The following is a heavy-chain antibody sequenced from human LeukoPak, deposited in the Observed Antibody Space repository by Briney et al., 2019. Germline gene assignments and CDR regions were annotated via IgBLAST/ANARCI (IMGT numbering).Heavy chain of an antibody. D-gene: IGHD1-26*01. CDR1: GGSISSYY. CDR2: IYYSGST. Sequence: SETLSLTCTVSGGSISSYYWSWIRPPPRKGLEWIGYIYYSGSTNYNPSLKSRVTISIDTSKNQISLKLSSVTAADTAVYYCARGKWELSVGFDQWGQGTLVTVSS. CDR3: ARGKWELSVGFDQ. V-gene: IGHV4-59*01. J-gene: IGHJ4*02.